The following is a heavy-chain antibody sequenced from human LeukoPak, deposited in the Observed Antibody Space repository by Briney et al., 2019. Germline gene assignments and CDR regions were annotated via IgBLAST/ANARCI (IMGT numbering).Heavy chain of an antibody. CDR2: IYYSGST. CDR1: GGSISSSSYY. Sequence: SETLSLTCTVSGGSISSSSYYWGWIRQPPGKGLEWIGSIYYSGSTYYNASLKSRVTMSVDTSKNQFSLKLSAVSAADTAVYYCAREREGGGVSITPSVWGQGTTVTVSS. D-gene: IGHD3-10*01. CDR3: AREREGGGVSITPSV. J-gene: IGHJ6*02. V-gene: IGHV4-39*07.